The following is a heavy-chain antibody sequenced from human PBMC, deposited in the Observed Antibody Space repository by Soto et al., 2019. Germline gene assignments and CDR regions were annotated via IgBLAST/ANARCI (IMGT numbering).Heavy chain of an antibody. CDR1: GFTFSSYA. CDR2: ISGSGGST. CDR3: AKDLPTMIMTTVTPGGGNDY. D-gene: IGHD4-17*01. J-gene: IGHJ4*02. Sequence: GGSLRLSCAASGFTFSSYAMSWVRQAPGKGLEWVSAISGSGGSTYYADSVKGRFTISRDNSKNTLYLQMNSLRAEDTAVYYCAKDLPTMIMTTVTPGGGNDYWGQGTLVTVSS. V-gene: IGHV3-23*01.